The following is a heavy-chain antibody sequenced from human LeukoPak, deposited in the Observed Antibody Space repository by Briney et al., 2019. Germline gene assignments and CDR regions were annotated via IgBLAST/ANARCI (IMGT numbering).Heavy chain of an antibody. CDR3: VQVPGGGY. Sequence: GGSLRLSCAASGFTVSSNYMTWIRQAPGKGLVWVSIIYGSGSTYYADSVKGRFTISRDNSKNTLYLQVNSLRAEDTAVYYCVQVPGGGYWGQGTLVTVSS. J-gene: IGHJ4*02. V-gene: IGHV3-53*01. CDR1: GFTVSSNY. D-gene: IGHD5-24*01. CDR2: IYGSGST.